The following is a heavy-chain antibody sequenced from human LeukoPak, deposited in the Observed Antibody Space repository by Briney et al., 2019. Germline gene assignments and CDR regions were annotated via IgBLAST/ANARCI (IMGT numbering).Heavy chain of an antibody. CDR2: INHSGST. Sequence: SETLSLTCAVYGGSFSGYYWSWIRQPPGKGLEWIGEINHSGSTNYNPSLKSRVTISVDTSKNQFSLKLSSVTAADTAVYYCARGHSDDIVVVPAAMGHYYYYYGMDVWGQGTTVTVSS. J-gene: IGHJ6*02. V-gene: IGHV4-34*01. CDR3: ARGHSDDIVVVPAAMGHYYYYYGMDV. CDR1: GGSFSGYY. D-gene: IGHD2-2*01.